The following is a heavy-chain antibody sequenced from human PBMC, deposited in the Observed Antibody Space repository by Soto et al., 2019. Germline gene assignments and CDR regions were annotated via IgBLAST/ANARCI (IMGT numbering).Heavy chain of an antibody. D-gene: IGHD3-22*01. CDR3: ARYSPPKKSYDSNPGWFDP. CDR1: GGSISSGGYS. V-gene: IGHV4-30-2*02. Sequence: SETLSLTCAVSGGSISSGGYSWSWIRQPPGKGLEWIGYMYHSGSTYYNPSLKSRVTMSLDTSRNQFSLSLSSVTAADTAIYFCARYSPPKKSYDSNPGWFDPWGQGTLVTVSS. CDR2: MYHSGST. J-gene: IGHJ5*02.